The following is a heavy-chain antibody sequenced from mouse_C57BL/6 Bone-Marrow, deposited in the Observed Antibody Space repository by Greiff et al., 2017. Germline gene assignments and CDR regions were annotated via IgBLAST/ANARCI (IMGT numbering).Heavy chain of an antibody. Sequence: DVQLVESGEGLVKPGGSLKLSCAASGFTFSSYAMSWVRQTPEKRLEWVAYISSGGDYIYYADTVKGRFTLSRDNARNTLYLQMSSLKSEDTAMYYCTRVLLGFDYWGQGTTLTVSS. CDR2: ISSGGDYI. D-gene: IGHD4-1*01. CDR1: GFTFSSYA. CDR3: TRVLLGFDY. J-gene: IGHJ2*01. V-gene: IGHV5-9-1*02.